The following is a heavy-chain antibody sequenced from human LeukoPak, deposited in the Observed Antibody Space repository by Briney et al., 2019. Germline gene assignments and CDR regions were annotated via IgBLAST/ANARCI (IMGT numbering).Heavy chain of an antibody. CDR2: ISGSGGGT. Sequence: QPGGSLRLSCAASAFTFNNFAMNWVRQGPGMGLEWVSTISGSGGGTYYASSVKGRFTISRDNSKNTLYLRMNSLRDEDTAVYYCARGVAVSGPWFDPWGQGTLVIVSS. J-gene: IGHJ5*02. CDR3: ARGVAVSGPWFDP. V-gene: IGHV3-23*01. CDR1: AFTFNNFA. D-gene: IGHD2-15*01.